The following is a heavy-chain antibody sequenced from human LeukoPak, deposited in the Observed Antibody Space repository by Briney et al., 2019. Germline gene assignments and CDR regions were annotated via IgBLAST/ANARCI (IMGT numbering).Heavy chain of an antibody. V-gene: IGHV1-18*01. D-gene: IGHD3-3*01. J-gene: IGHJ4*02. CDR3: ARGYDFWSGYQGGFDY. CDR1: GYSFTSYG. Sequence: GESLKISCKGSGYSFTSYGISWVRQAPGQGLEWMGWISAYNGNTNYAQKLQGRVTMTTDTSTSTAYMELRSLRSDDTAVYYCARGYDFWSGYQGGFDYWGQGTLVTVSS. CDR2: ISAYNGNT.